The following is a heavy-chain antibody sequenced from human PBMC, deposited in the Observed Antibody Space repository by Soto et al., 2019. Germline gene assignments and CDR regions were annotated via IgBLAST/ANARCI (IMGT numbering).Heavy chain of an antibody. J-gene: IGHJ4*02. V-gene: IGHV4-34*01. CDR3: ARRSIFSGDSGSYYFDY. CDR1: GGSFSGYY. D-gene: IGHD1-26*01. CDR2: INHSGST. Sequence: QVQLQQWGAGLLKPSETLSLTCAVYGGSFSGYYWSWIRQPPGKGLEWIGEINHSGSTNYNPSLKSRVTISVATSKNQFSLKLSSVTAADTAVYYCARRSIFSGDSGSYYFDYWGQGTLVTVSS.